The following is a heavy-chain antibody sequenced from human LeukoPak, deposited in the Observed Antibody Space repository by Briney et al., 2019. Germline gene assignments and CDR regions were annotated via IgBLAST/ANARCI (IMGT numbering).Heavy chain of an antibody. CDR3: AREEGSWYYFDY. V-gene: IGHV4-34*01. CDR2: INHSGST. D-gene: IGHD6-13*01. Sequence: PSETPSLTCAVYGGSFSGYYWSWIRQPPGKGLEWIGEINHSGSTNYNPSLKSRVTISVDTSKNQFSLKLSSVTAADTAVYYCAREEGSWYYFDYWGQGTLVTVSS. J-gene: IGHJ4*02. CDR1: GGSFSGYY.